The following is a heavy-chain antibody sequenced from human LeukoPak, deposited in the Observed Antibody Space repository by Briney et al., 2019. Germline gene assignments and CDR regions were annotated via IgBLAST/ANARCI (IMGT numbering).Heavy chain of an antibody. D-gene: IGHD1-26*01. J-gene: IGHJ4*02. CDR3: ASRGHSGSFDY. Sequence: ASVKVSCKASGYTFTNYGISWVRQAPGQGLEWMGIINPSGGSTSYAQKFQGRVTMTRDMSTSTVYMELSSLRSEDTAVYYCASRGHSGSFDYWGQGTLVTVSS. CDR2: INPSGGST. V-gene: IGHV1-46*01. CDR1: GYTFTNYG.